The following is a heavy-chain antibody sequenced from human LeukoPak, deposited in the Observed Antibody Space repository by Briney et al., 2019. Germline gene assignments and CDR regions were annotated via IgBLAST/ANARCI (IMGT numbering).Heavy chain of an antibody. CDR1: GGSISSSSYY. D-gene: IGHD3-16*01. Sequence: SETLSLTCTVPGGSISSSSYYWGWIRQPPGKGLEWIGSIYYSGSTYYNPSLKSRVTISVDTSKNQFSLKLSSVTAADTAVYYCARHTYIWGNFYYLDYWGQGTLVTVSS. CDR2: IYYSGST. J-gene: IGHJ4*02. V-gene: IGHV4-39*01. CDR3: ARHTYIWGNFYYLDY.